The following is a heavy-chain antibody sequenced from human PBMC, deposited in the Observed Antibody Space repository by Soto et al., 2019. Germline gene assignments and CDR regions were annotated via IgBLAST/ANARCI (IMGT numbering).Heavy chain of an antibody. V-gene: IGHV4-31*03. CDR3: ARDPHYTYSSAYYLWPRTLHX. CDR1: GASIRSVGYS. Sequence: TLSLTFTVSGASIRSVGYSWNGIRQQHGKGLELIGYSYFSGNTYYNPSLNSRATISVDTSKNQFSLRLSSVTAADTTLYYCARDPHYTYSSAYYLWPRTLHXWGQVIPATVSX. J-gene: IGHJ4*02. CDR2: SYFSGNT. D-gene: IGHD3-22*01.